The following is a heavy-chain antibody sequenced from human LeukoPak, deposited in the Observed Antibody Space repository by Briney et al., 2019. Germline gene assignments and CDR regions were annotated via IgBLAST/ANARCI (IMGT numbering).Heavy chain of an antibody. Sequence: SETLSLTCTVSGGSISSYYWSWIRQPPWKGLEWIGYIYYSGSTNYNPSLKSRVTISVDTSKNQFSLKLSSVTAADTAVYYCASYSMDSMAAFDIWGQGTMVTVSS. D-gene: IGHD3/OR15-3a*01. CDR3: ASYSMDSMAAFDI. CDR1: GGSISSYY. CDR2: IYYSGST. V-gene: IGHV4-59*08. J-gene: IGHJ3*02.